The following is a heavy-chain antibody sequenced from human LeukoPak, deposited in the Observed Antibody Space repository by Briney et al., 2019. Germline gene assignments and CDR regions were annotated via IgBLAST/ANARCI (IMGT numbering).Heavy chain of an antibody. CDR1: GFTFSDYY. CDR3: AGSRDKTYYDFWSGYWPVAFDI. V-gene: IGHV3-11*04. Sequence: GGSLRLSCAASGFTFSDYYMSWIRQAPGKGLEWVSYISSSGSTIYYADSVKGRFTISRDNAKNSLYLQMNSLRAEDTAVYYCAGSRDKTYYDFWSGYWPVAFDIWGQGTMVTVSS. CDR2: ISSSGSTI. D-gene: IGHD3-3*01. J-gene: IGHJ3*02.